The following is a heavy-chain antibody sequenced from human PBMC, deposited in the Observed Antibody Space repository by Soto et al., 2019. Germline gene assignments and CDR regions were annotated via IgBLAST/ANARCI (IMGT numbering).Heavy chain of an antibody. CDR2: IYYSGST. CDR1: GGSISSGGYY. Sequence: SETLSLTCTVSGGSISSGGYYWSWIRQHPGKGLEWIGYIYYSGSTYYNPSLKSRVTISVDTSKNQFSLKLSSVTAADTAVYYCARVGYCISTSCSTSFDPWGQGTLVTVSS. V-gene: IGHV4-31*03. CDR3: ARVGYCISTSCSTSFDP. J-gene: IGHJ5*02. D-gene: IGHD2-2*02.